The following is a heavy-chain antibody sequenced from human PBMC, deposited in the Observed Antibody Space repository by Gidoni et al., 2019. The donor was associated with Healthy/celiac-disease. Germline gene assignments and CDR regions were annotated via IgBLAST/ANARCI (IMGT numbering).Heavy chain of an antibody. CDR3: TRSPSEWELLFFPFDY. CDR2: IRSKAYGGTT. J-gene: IGHJ4*02. V-gene: IGHV3-49*05. CDR1: GFTFGDYA. Sequence: EVQLVESGGGLVKPGRSLRLSCTASGFTFGDYAMSWFRQAPGKGLEWVGFIRSKAYGGTTEYAASVKGRFTISRDDSKSIAYLQMNSLKTEDTAVYYCTRSPSEWELLFFPFDYWGQGTLVTVSS. D-gene: IGHD1-26*01.